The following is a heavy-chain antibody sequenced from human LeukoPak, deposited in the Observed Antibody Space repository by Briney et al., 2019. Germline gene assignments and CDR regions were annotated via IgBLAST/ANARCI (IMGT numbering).Heavy chain of an antibody. CDR2: IRYDGSNK. CDR1: GFTFSSYG. D-gene: IGHD2-2*01. CDR3: AKDRGKYCSSTSCYQLDY. V-gene: IGHV3-30*02. Sequence: PGGSLRLSCAASGFTFSSYGMHWVRQAPGKGLEWVAFIRYDGSNKYYADSVKGRFTISRDNSKNTLYLQMNSLRAEDTAVYYCAKDRGKYCSSTSCYQLDYWGQGTLVTVSS. J-gene: IGHJ4*02.